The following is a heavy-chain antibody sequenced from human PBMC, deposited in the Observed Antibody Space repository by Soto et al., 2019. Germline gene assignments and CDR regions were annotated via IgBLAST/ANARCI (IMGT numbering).Heavy chain of an antibody. CDR3: AKARLRYGAAAGQRTFDY. J-gene: IGHJ4*02. D-gene: IGHD6-13*01. CDR2: ISYDGSNK. Sequence: GGSLRLSCAAPGFTFSSYCMPWVRPAPGKGLEWVAVISYDGSNKYYADSVKGRFTISRDNSKNTLYLQMNSLRAEDTAVYYCAKARLRYGAAAGQRTFDYWGQGTLVTVSS. CDR1: GFTFSSYC. V-gene: IGHV3-30*18.